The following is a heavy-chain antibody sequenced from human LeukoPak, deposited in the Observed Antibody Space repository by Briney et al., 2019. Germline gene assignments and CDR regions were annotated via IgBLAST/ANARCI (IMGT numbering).Heavy chain of an antibody. V-gene: IGHV4-34*01. Sequence: PSETLSLTCAVSGGSFSGYYWSWIRQPPGKGLEWIGEINHSGSTNYNPSLKSRVTISVDTSKNQFSLKLSSVTAADTAVYYCARYSAAAASYFDYWGQGTLVTVSS. D-gene: IGHD6-13*01. J-gene: IGHJ4*02. CDR3: ARYSAAAASYFDY. CDR1: GGSFSGYY. CDR2: INHSGST.